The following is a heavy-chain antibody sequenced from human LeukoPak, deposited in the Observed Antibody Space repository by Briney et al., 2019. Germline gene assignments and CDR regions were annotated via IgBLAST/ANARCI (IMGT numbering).Heavy chain of an antibody. CDR1: GFTFSSYA. CDR2: ISYDGSNK. D-gene: IGHD3-22*01. CDR3: ARDKAYYFPFDY. J-gene: IGHJ4*02. Sequence: GRSLRLPCAASGFTFSSYAMHWVRQAPGKGLEWVAVISYDGSNKYYADSVKGRFTISRDNSKNTLYLQMNSLRAEDTAVYYCARDKAYYFPFDYWGQGTLVTVSS. V-gene: IGHV3-30*04.